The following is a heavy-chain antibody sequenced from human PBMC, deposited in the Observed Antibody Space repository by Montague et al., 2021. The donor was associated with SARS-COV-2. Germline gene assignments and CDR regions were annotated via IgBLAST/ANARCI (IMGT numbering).Heavy chain of an antibody. CDR1: GGSISSYY. Sequence: SETLSLTCTVPGGSISSYYWSWSRQPPGKGLEWIGYSYYSGSTNYHPTLKSRVTISVDTSKNQFSLKLSSVTAADTAVYYCARGFDYWGQGTLVTVSS. CDR2: SYYSGST. CDR3: ARGFDY. V-gene: IGHV4-59*12. J-gene: IGHJ4*02.